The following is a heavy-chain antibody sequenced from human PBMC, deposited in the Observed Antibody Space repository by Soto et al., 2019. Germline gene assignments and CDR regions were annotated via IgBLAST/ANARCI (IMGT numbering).Heavy chain of an antibody. CDR2: ISYAGTEE. J-gene: IGHJ4*02. V-gene: IGHV3-30*18. CDR3: AKKESAWNDPFDY. D-gene: IGHD1-1*01. Sequence: QVQLVESGGGVVQPGRSLRLSCAASGFSFSSYGMHWVRQAPGKGLEWVAMISYAGTEEYYADCVKGRFTISRDNSKNAVYLQMNSLRAADTAVYFCAKKESAWNDPFDYWGQGTLVTVSS. CDR1: GFSFSSYG.